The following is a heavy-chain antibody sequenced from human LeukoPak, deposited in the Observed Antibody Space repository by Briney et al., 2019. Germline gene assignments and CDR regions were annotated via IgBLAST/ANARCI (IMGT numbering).Heavy chain of an antibody. CDR2: ISSSGSTI. J-gene: IGHJ4*02. V-gene: IGHV3-11*01. CDR1: GFTFSDYY. Sequence: GGSLRLSCAASGFTFSDYYMSWIRQAPGKGLDWVSYISSSGSTIYYADSVKGRFTISRDNAKNSLYLQMNSLRAEDTAVYYCAREVDDYDSSGLVRYFDYWGQGTLVTVSS. D-gene: IGHD3-22*01. CDR3: AREVDDYDSSGLVRYFDY.